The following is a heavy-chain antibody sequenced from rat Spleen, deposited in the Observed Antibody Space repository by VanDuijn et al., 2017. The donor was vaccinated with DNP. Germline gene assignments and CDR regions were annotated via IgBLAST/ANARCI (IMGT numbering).Heavy chain of an antibody. CDR1: GFTFNNYW. D-gene: IGHD1-11*01. Sequence: EVQLVESGGGLVQPGRSLKLSCVASGFTFNNYWMTWTRQAPAKGLEWVASLTHFGGPTFYPDSVKGRFTISRDNAKSAIYLQMNSLRSEDTAIYYCARGPNYGGYLDYFDYWGQGVMVTVSA. V-gene: IGHV5-31*01. CDR2: LTHFGGPT. J-gene: IGHJ2*01. CDR3: ARGPNYGGYLDYFDY.